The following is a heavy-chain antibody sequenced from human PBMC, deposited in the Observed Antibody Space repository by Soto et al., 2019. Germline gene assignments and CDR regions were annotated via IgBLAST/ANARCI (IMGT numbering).Heavy chain of an antibody. D-gene: IGHD3-10*01. V-gene: IGHV1-69*13. CDR2: IIPIFGTA. CDR1: GGTFSSYA. CDR3: ASPITMVRGVIQHYYYGMDV. J-gene: IGHJ6*02. Sequence: GASVKVSCKASGGTFSSYAISWVRQAPGQGLEWMGGIIPIFGTANYAQKFQGRVTITADESTSTAYMELSSLRSEDTAVYYCASPITMVRGVIQHYYYGMDVWGQGTTVTVSS.